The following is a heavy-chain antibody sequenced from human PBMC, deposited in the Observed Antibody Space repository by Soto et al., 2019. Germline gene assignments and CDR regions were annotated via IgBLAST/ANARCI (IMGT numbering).Heavy chain of an antibody. CDR1: GFSLSTGTVG. J-gene: IGHJ4*02. CDR2: IYGDDDK. Sequence: QITLKESGPTLVKPTQTLTLTCSFSGFSLSTGTVGVGWIRQSPGKALEWLALIYGDDDKRYSPSLKSRLTITKDTSKNQVVLTMTNMDPVDTATYFCAHSLITFGGIIVTFHYWGQGTLAPVSS. V-gene: IGHV2-5*02. CDR3: AHSLITFGGIIVTFHY. D-gene: IGHD3-16*02.